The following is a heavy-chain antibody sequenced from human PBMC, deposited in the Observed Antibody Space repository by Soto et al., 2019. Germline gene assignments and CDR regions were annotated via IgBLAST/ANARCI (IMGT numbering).Heavy chain of an antibody. CDR3: ARDADRIAAAAHFYYYGRDV. Sequence: EVQLVESGGGLVKPGGSLRLSCAASGFTFSSYSMKWVRQAPGKGLEWVSSISSSSSYIYYADSVKGRFTISRDNAKNSLYLQMNRLRAEDTAVYYCARDADRIAAAAHFYYYGRDVWGQGTTVTVSS. J-gene: IGHJ6*02. D-gene: IGHD6-13*01. V-gene: IGHV3-21*01. CDR1: GFTFSSYS. CDR2: ISSSSSYI.